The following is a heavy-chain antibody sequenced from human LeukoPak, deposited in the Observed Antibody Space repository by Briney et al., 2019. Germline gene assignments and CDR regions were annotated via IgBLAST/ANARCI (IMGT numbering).Heavy chain of an antibody. CDR2: INPNSGDT. J-gene: IGHJ5*02. Sequence: ASVKVSCKASGYTLTAYYMHWVRQAPGQGLEWMGWINPNSGDTNYAQKFRGRVTMTRDTSITTAYMEVSSLRSDDTAVYYCARDDVDYGAWGQGTLVTVSS. CDR3: ARDDVDYGA. V-gene: IGHV1-2*02. CDR1: GYTLTAYY. D-gene: IGHD4-17*01.